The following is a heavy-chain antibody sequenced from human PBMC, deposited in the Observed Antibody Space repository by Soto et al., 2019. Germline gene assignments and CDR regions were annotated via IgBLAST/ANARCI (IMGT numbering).Heavy chain of an antibody. CDR3: ARVAFSYFGMDV. CDR1: GGAISSYY. V-gene: IGHV4-4*07. D-gene: IGHD3-3*02. Sequence: SETLSLTCSVPGGAISSYYWSWVRQPAGKGLEWIGRVFSSGSTNYNASLKSRVSMSIDTSKNEVSLTLRSVTAADTAVYYCARVAFSYFGMDVWGPGTTVTVS. CDR2: VFSSGST. J-gene: IGHJ6*02.